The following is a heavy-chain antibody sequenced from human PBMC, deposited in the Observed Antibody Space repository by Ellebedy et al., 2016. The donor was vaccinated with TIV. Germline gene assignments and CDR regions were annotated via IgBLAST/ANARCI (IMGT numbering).Heavy chain of an antibody. CDR1: GFTFSTYG. J-gene: IGHJ4*02. D-gene: IGHD5-12*01. CDR3: ATERSGYDFEY. V-gene: IGHV3-33*01. CDR2: LWYDGSRE. Sequence: PGGSLRLSCAASGFTFSTYGMHWVRQAPGKGLEWVAVLWYDGSREYYADSVKGQFTVSRDNSKNTLYLQMTSLRTEDTAVDYWATERSGYDFEYWGQGTLVTVSA.